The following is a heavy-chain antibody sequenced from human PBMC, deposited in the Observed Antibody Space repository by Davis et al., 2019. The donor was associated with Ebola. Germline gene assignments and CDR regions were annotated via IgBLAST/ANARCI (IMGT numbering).Heavy chain of an antibody. CDR2: VSGNNGKT. CDR1: GYTFTGYY. D-gene: IGHD2-2*01. J-gene: IGHJ3*02. V-gene: IGHV1-18*04. Sequence: ASVKVSCKASGYTFTGYYMHWVRQAPGQGLEWMGWVSGNNGKTDYAQKFQGRVTMTTDTSTSTAYMELRSLTSDDTAVYYCARDIGVAVPGVMKDAFDIWGQGTMVTVSS. CDR3: ARDIGVAVPGVMKDAFDI.